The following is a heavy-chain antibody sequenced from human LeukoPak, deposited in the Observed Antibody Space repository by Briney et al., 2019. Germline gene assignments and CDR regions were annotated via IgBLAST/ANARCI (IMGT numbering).Heavy chain of an antibody. J-gene: IGHJ4*02. D-gene: IGHD4-17*01. CDR3: ARSDYGDYPFDY. CDR2: ISSSSSYI. Sequence: RGSLRLSCAASGFTFSSYSMNWVRQAPGKGLEWVSSISSSSSYIYYADSVKGRFTISRDNAKNSLYLQMNSLRAEDTAVYYCARSDYGDYPFDYWGQGTLVTVSS. V-gene: IGHV3-21*01. CDR1: GFTFSSYS.